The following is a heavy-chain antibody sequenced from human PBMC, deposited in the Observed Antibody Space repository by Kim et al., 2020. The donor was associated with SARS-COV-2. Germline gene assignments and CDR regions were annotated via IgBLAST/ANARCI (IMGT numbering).Heavy chain of an antibody. CDR1: GFTFSSYA. D-gene: IGHD2-2*01. Sequence: GGSLRLSCSASGFTFSSYAMHWVRQAPGKGLEYVSAISSNGGSTYYADSVKGRFTISRDNSKNTLYLQMSSLRAEDTAVYYCVKGGALGYCSSTSCYYDYWGQGTLVTVSS. CDR2: ISSNGGST. CDR3: VKGGALGYCSSTSCYYDY. J-gene: IGHJ4*02. V-gene: IGHV3-64D*06.